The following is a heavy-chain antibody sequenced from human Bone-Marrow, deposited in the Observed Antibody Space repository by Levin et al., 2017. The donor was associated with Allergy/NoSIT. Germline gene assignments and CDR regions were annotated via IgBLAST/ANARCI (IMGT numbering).Heavy chain of an antibody. CDR2: ISKTGINT. D-gene: IGHD6-19*01. J-gene: IGHJ6*02. CDR1: GFTFSTYA. V-gene: IGHV3-23*01. Sequence: GGSLRLSCAASGFTFSTYAMSWVRQAPGKGLEWVSSISKTGINTHYADSVKGRFIISRDNSKNSLYLQMNSLRAEDTAIYFCAKDALITMAGSFYHYHAMDVWGQGTTVTVSS. CDR3: AKDALITMAGSFYHYHAMDV.